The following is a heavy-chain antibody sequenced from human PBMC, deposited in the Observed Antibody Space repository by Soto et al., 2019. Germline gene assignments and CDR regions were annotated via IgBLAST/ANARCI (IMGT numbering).Heavy chain of an antibody. V-gene: IGHV1-18*01. CDR2: ISAYNGNT. CDR1: GYTFTSYG. D-gene: IGHD6-19*01. CDR3: ASIAVAGTWWFDP. Sequence: AXVKVSCKASGYTFTSYGISWVRQAPGQGLEWMGWISAYNGNTNYAQKLQGRVTMTTDTSTSTAYMELRSLSSDDTAVYYCASIAVAGTWWFDPWGQGTLVTVSS. J-gene: IGHJ5*02.